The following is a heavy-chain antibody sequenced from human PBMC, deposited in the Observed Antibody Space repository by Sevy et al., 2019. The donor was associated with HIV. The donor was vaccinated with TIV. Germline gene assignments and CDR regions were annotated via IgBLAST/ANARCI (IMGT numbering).Heavy chain of an antibody. Sequence: ASVKVSCKASGGTFSSYAISWVRQAPGQGLEWMGGIIPIFGTANYAQKFQGRVTITADESTSTAYMELSSLRSEDTAGYYCARDRGTMVRGVIQSWFDPWGQGTLVTVSS. J-gene: IGHJ5*02. CDR1: GGTFSSYA. CDR2: IIPIFGTA. CDR3: ARDRGTMVRGVIQSWFDP. V-gene: IGHV1-69*13. D-gene: IGHD3-10*01.